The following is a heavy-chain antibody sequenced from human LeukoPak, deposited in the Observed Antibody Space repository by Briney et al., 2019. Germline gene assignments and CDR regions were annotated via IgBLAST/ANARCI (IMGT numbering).Heavy chain of an antibody. CDR2: IYYSGST. CDR3: ASVSGYDRNY. CDR1: GGSISSYY. D-gene: IGHD5-12*01. J-gene: IGHJ4*02. Sequence: SETLSLTCTVSGGSISSYYWSWIRQPPGKGLEWIGYIYYSGSTNYNPSLKSRVTISVDTSKNQFSLKLSSVTAADTAVYYCASVSGYDRNYWGQGTLVTVSS. V-gene: IGHV4-59*01.